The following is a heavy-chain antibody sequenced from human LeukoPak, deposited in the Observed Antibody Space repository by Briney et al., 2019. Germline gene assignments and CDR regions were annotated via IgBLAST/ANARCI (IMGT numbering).Heavy chain of an antibody. V-gene: IGHV3-23*01. J-gene: IGHJ4*02. CDR1: GFTFSSYA. Sequence: GGSLRLSCAASGFTFSSYAMSWVRQAPGKGLEWVSGISGSGSSASYADSVKGRFTISRDNSKNTLYLQMNSLRADDTAVYYCAKDWGGIDYWGQGTLVTVSS. D-gene: IGHD7-27*01. CDR2: ISGSGSSA. CDR3: AKDWGGIDY.